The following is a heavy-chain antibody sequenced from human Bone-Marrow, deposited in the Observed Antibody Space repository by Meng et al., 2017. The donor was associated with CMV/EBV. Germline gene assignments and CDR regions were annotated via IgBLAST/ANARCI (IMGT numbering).Heavy chain of an antibody. Sequence: GESLKISCAASGCTFSNHAIHWVRQAPGKGLEWLSLIWYDATNKYYKDSVEGRFTISRDNSKNIVYLQMNSLRAEDTAIYYCAKNQAFSGGFEGGFDLWGQGTMVTVSS. D-gene: IGHD1-26*01. J-gene: IGHJ3*01. CDR1: GCTFSNHA. CDR3: AKNQAFSGGFEGGFDL. CDR2: IWYDATNK. V-gene: IGHV3-33*06.